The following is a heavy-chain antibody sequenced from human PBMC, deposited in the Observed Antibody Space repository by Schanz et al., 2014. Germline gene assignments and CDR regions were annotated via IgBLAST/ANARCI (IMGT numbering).Heavy chain of an antibody. CDR1: GFTFSSYG. J-gene: IGHJ6*02. CDR2: IWNNGVTK. Sequence: VQLLESGGGLVQPGGSLRLSCAASGFTFSSYGIHWFRQPAGKGLEWVAVIWNNGVTKYYADSVKGRFTISRDNAKNSLYLQMNSLRAEDTAVYYCAREEGWGIAAAGPKHYYYGMDVWGQGTTXTVSS. CDR3: AREEGWGIAAAGPKHYYYGMDV. D-gene: IGHD6-13*01. V-gene: IGHV3-33*01.